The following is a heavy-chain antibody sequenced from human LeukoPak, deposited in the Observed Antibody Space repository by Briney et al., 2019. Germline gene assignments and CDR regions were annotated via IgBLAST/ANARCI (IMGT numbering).Heavy chain of an antibody. V-gene: IGHV3-64*02. CDR3: ARRVYAISSAQVRGAFDL. J-gene: IGHJ3*01. CDR2: ISSDGGGS. CDR1: GFTISTYA. Sequence: GGSLRLSCAASGFTISTYAMHWVRQAPGKGLECVSAISSDGGGSYYADSVKDRFTISRDNPKNTLFLQMDSLRPEDMAVYFCARRVYAISSAQVRGAFDLWGHGTMLTVSS. D-gene: IGHD2-8*01.